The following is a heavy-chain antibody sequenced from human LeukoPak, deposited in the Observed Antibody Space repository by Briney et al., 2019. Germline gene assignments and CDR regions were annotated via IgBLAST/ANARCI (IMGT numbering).Heavy chain of an antibody. CDR3: ARALDGSRNGLDI. CDR1: GFILRDHW. J-gene: IGHJ3*02. V-gene: IGHV3-74*01. CDR2: INPAVGNT. D-gene: IGHD1-26*01. Sequence: GGSLRLSCAASGFILRDHWMHWVRQDPGKGLVWVSRINPAVGNTNYADSVKGRFTISSDNAKRTVYLQMNTLRAEDTGIYFCARALDGSRNGLDIWGQGTVVTV.